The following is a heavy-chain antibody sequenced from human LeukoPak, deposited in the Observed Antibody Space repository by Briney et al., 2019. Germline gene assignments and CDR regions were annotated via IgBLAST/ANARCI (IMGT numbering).Heavy chain of an antibody. V-gene: IGHV3-23*01. CDR3: AKAPGWMGELAE. J-gene: IGHJ4*02. Sequence: GGSLRLSCAASGFTFSSYAMSWLRQAPGQGLEWVSAISGSGGSTYYADSVKGRFTISRDNSKNTLYLQMNSLTAEDTAVYYCAKAPGWMGELAEWGQGTLVTVSS. CDR1: GFTFSSYA. D-gene: IGHD3-16*01. CDR2: ISGSGGST.